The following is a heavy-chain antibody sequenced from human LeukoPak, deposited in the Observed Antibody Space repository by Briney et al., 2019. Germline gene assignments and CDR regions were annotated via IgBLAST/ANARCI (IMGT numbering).Heavy chain of an antibody. CDR2: IHYTGTT. V-gene: IGHV4-39*01. Sequence: SETLSLTCTVSGGSISSSNYYWGWIRQPPGKGLEWIGNIHYTGTTYYNPSLKSRVTISVDTSKNQFSLNLSSLTAADTAVYYCAGLGLRYFGTFDYWGQGTLVTVSS. D-gene: IGHD3-9*01. J-gene: IGHJ4*02. CDR3: AGLGLRYFGTFDY. CDR1: GGSISSSNYY.